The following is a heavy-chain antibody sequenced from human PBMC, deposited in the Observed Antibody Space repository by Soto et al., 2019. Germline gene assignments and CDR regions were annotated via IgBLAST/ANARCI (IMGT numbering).Heavy chain of an antibody. D-gene: IGHD3-3*01. V-gene: IGHV2-5*02. J-gene: IGHJ4*01. CDR2: IYWDDDK. CDR3: AHGGGYYWDFDY. Sequence: WIRQPPGKALEWLALIYWDDDKRYSPSLKSRLTITKDTSKNQVVLTMTNMDPVDTATYYCAHGGGYYWDFDYWGHGTLVIASS.